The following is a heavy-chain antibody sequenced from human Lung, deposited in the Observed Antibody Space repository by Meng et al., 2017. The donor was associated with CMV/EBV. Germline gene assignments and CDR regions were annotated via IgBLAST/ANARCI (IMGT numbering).Heavy chain of an antibody. CDR1: GFTFSSYI. V-gene: IGHV3-30-3*01. Sequence: SCAASGFTFSSYIMHWVRQAPGKGLEWVAVISHDGSNKYYADPVKGRFTISRDNSKNTLYLQMNSLRAEDMAVYYCARIRSYYGSGSYSHDAFDIWGQGXMVTVSS. J-gene: IGHJ3*02. CDR2: ISHDGSNK. D-gene: IGHD3-10*01. CDR3: ARIRSYYGSGSYSHDAFDI.